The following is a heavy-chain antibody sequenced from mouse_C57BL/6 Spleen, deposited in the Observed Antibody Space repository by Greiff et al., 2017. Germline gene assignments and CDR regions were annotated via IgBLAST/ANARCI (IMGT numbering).Heavy chain of an antibody. V-gene: IGHV1-81*01. J-gene: IGHJ2*01. CDR1: GYTFTSYG. D-gene: IGHD1-1*01. Sequence: VQLQQSGAELARPGASVKLSCKASGYTFTSYGISWVKQRTGQGLEWIGEIYPRSGNTYYNEKFKGKATLTTAKSSSTAYMELRSLTSEDSAVFLCARRRDNGSIFDYWGQGTTLTVSS. CDR3: ARRRDNGSIFDY. CDR2: IYPRSGNT.